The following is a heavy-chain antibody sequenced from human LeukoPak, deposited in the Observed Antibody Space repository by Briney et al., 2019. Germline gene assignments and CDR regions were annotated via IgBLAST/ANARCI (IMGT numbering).Heavy chain of an antibody. CDR3: ATPGDYGGH. Sequence: GGSLRLSCAASGFTFSSYGFSWVRQAPGKGLEWVASISSSGSYIYYGDSLKGRVTISRDNAKNSVNLQVKNLRANDTALYYCATPGDYGGHWGQGTLVIVPS. J-gene: IGHJ4*02. D-gene: IGHD4-17*01. CDR1: GFTFSSYG. CDR2: ISSSGSYI. V-gene: IGHV3-21*01.